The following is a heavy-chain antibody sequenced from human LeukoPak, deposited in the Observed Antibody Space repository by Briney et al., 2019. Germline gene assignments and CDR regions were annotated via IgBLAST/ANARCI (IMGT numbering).Heavy chain of an antibody. D-gene: IGHD6-19*01. V-gene: IGHV4-31*03. CDR1: GGSISSGGYY. J-gene: IGHJ4*02. CDR3: ARGARIAVAGTGEFDY. CDR2: IYYSGST. Sequence: PSQTLSLTCTVSGGSISSGGYYWRWIRQHPGKGLEWIGYIYYSGSTYYNPSLKSRVTISVDTSKNQFSLKLSSVTAADTAVYYCARGARIAVAGTGEFDYWGQGTLVTVSS.